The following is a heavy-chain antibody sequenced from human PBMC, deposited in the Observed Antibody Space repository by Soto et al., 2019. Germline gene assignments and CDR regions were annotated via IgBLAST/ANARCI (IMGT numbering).Heavy chain of an antibody. Sequence: QVQLVESGGGVVQPGRSLRLSCAASGFTFSSYGMHWVRQAPGKGLEWVAVISYDGRNKYYADSVKGRVTISRDNSKNTLYLQMNSLRAEDTAVYYCAKVGGDEYSSSWYSYYYYGMDVWGQGTTVTVSS. CDR3: AKVGGDEYSSSWYSYYYYGMDV. J-gene: IGHJ6*02. D-gene: IGHD6-13*01. V-gene: IGHV3-30*18. CDR1: GFTFSSYG. CDR2: ISYDGRNK.